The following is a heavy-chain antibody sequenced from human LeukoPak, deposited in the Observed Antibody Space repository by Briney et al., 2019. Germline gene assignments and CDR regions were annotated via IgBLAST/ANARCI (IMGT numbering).Heavy chain of an antibody. CDR3: ARDRGFDI. V-gene: IGHV3-48*03. CDR2: IGSSGSTM. J-gene: IGHJ3*02. CDR1: GFTFSSYE. Sequence: EGSLRLSCAASGFTFSSYEMNWVRQAPGKGLEWVSYIGSSGSTMCYADSVKGRFTISRDNANKSLYLQMNSLRAEDTAVYYCARDRGFDIWGQGTMVTVSS.